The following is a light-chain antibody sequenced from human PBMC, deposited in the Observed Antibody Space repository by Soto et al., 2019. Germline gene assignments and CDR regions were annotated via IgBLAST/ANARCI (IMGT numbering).Light chain of an antibody. Sequence: EIVLTQSPATLSLSPGERATLSCRASQSLSRYLAWYQQKPGQAPRLLIYDTSNRATGIPVRFSGSGSGTDFTLTISSLEPEDFAVYYCQQRSSWPLTFVPGTKVDIK. V-gene: IGKV3-11*01. CDR2: DTS. CDR3: QQRSSWPLT. CDR1: QSLSRY. J-gene: IGKJ3*01.